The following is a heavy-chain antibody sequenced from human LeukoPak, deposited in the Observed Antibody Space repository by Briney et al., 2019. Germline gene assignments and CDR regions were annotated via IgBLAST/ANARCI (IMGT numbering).Heavy chain of an antibody. CDR1: GYTFTGYY. CDR2: VDPNSGGR. V-gene: IGHV1-2*02. Sequence: ASVKVSCKTSGYTFTGYYIHWVRQAPGQGLEWMGWVDPNSGGRNFAQNFEGRVTMTKDRSLTTAYTELSSLTFDDTAVYYCARASSSWSHSWFDPWGQGTLVTVSS. D-gene: IGHD6-13*01. CDR3: ARASSSWSHSWFDP. J-gene: IGHJ5*02.